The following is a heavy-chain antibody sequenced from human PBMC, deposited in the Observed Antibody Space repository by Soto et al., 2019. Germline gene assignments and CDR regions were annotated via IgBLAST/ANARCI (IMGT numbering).Heavy chain of an antibody. CDR3: ARGTGVLLWFRESSWSDP. CDR1: GGSISSGGYS. J-gene: IGHJ5*02. D-gene: IGHD3-10*01. V-gene: IGHV4-30-2*01. CDR2: IYHSGST. Sequence: SETLSLTFAVSGGSISSGGYSWSWIRQPPGKGLEWIGYIYHSGSTYYNPSLKSRVTISVDRSKNQFSLKLSSVTAADTAVYYCARGTGVLLWFRESSWSDPPDQATLVT.